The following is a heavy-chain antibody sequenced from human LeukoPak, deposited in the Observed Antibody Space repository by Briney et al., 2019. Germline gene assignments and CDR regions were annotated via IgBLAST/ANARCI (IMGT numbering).Heavy chain of an antibody. Sequence: GGSLRLSCAASGFTVSSNYISWVRQAPGKGLEWVSVIYSGGSTYYADSVKGRFTISRDNSKNTLYLQMNSLRAEDTAVYYCARALIRGYSGYDLDYWGQGTLVTVSS. J-gene: IGHJ4*02. V-gene: IGHV3-66*01. CDR2: IYSGGST. CDR1: GFTVSSNY. D-gene: IGHD5-12*01. CDR3: ARALIRGYSGYDLDY.